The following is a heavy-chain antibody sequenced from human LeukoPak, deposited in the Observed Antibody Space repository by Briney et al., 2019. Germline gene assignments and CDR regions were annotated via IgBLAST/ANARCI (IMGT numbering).Heavy chain of an antibody. Sequence: TSETLSLTCTVSGGSISSSSYYWGWIRQPPGKGLEWIGSIYYSGSTYYNPSLKGRVTISVDTSKNQFSLKLSSVTAADTAVYYCARGDRRYYFDYWGQGTLVTVSS. CDR3: ARGDRRYYFDY. J-gene: IGHJ4*02. CDR2: IYYSGST. CDR1: GGSISSSSYY. V-gene: IGHV4-39*01.